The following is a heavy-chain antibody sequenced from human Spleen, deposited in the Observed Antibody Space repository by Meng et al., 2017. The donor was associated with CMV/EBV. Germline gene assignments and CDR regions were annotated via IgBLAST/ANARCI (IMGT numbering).Heavy chain of an antibody. J-gene: IGHJ4*02. CDR3: AKDRYNWNDEYDY. CDR1: GLRFSRYG. Sequence: GESLKISCAASGLRFSRYGMHWVRQAPGKGLDWVAVIWADGSKTIYADAVQGRFTISRDNTKNMLYLQMNSLRAEDTAVYYCAKDRYNWNDEYDYWGQGTLVTVSS. CDR2: IWADGSKT. V-gene: IGHV3-30*02. D-gene: IGHD1-20*01.